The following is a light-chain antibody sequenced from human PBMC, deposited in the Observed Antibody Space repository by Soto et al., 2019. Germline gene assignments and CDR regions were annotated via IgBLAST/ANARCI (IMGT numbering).Light chain of an antibody. Sequence: ETVMTQSPATLSVSPGERATLSCRASQSVSGGLAWYQKKPGQSPRLLIYGSSTRATGIPARFSGSGSGTEFTLTISSLQSEDFAVYYCQQYDNWPLTFGQGTKV. V-gene: IGKV3-15*01. CDR3: QQYDNWPLT. J-gene: IGKJ1*01. CDR1: QSVSGG. CDR2: GSS.